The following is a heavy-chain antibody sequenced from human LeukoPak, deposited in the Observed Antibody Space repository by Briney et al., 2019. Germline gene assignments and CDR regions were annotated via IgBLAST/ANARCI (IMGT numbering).Heavy chain of an antibody. Sequence: GGSLRLSCAASGFTVSSNYMSWVRQAPGKGLEWVSVIYSGGSTYYADSVKGRFTISRDNSKNTLYLQMNGLRAEDTAVYYCARVNVGYCSSTSCQDVWGKGTTVTVSS. J-gene: IGHJ6*04. V-gene: IGHV3-66*02. CDR3: ARVNVGYCSSTSCQDV. CDR2: IYSGGST. D-gene: IGHD2-2*01. CDR1: GFTVSSNY.